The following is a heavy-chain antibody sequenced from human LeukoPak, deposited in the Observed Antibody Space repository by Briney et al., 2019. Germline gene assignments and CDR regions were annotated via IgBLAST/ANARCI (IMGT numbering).Heavy chain of an antibody. CDR3: ARNWFDP. Sequence: PGGSLRLSCAASGFTFSSYWMSWVRQAPGKGLEWVSVIYGGGSTYYADSVKGRFTISRDKSKNTVYLQMNSLRFEDTAMYYCARNWFDPWGQGTLVTVSS. J-gene: IGHJ5*02. V-gene: IGHV3-53*05. CDR1: GFTFSSYW. CDR2: IYGGGST.